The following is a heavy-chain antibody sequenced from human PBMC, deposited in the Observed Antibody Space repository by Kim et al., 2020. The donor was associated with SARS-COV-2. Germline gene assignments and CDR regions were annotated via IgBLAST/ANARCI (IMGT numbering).Heavy chain of an antibody. Sequence: RFTISRDNSKNTLYLQMNSLRAEDTAVYYCAKDRDSSGWYGNYYYYGMDVWGQGTTVTVSS. V-gene: IGHV3-30*02. J-gene: IGHJ6*02. D-gene: IGHD6-19*01. CDR3: AKDRDSSGWYGNYYYYGMDV.